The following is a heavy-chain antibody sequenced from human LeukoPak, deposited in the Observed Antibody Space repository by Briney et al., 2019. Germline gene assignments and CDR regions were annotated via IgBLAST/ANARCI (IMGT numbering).Heavy chain of an antibody. CDR2: IKNDGAVK. J-gene: IGHJ4*02. V-gene: IGHV3-7*01. Sequence: PGGSLRLSCAASGFIFSSYAMSWVRQAPGKGLEWVANIKNDGAVKNYVDSVKGRFTISRDNAKNSLYLQMNSLRAEDTAVYYCAKDSYSKGDFWGQGVLVTVSS. D-gene: IGHD6-13*01. CDR3: AKDSYSKGDF. CDR1: GFIFSSYA.